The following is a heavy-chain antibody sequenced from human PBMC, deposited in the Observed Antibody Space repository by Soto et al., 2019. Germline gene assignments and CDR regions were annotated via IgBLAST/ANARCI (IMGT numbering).Heavy chain of an antibody. CDR2: IYYSEST. Sequence: SETLSLTCTVSGGSISSGGYYWSWIRQHPGKGLEWIGYIYYSESTYYNPSLKSRVTISVDTSKNQFSLKMSSVTAADTALYYCARVERGTATTVVDAFDIWGPGTMVTVSS. J-gene: IGHJ3*02. CDR1: GGSISSGGYY. CDR3: ARVERGTATTVVDAFDI. V-gene: IGHV4-31*03. D-gene: IGHD1-1*01.